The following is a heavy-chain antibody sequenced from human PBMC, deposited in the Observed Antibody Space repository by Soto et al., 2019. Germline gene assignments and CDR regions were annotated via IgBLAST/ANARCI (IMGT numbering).Heavy chain of an antibody. CDR2: ISTYNGNT. CDR1: GYTFTSYA. V-gene: IGHV1-18*04. J-gene: IGHJ5*02. Sequence: GASVKVSCKASGYTFTSYALSWVRHAPGQALEWMGWISTYNGNTNYAQNLQGRVTMTTDISTNTAYMELRSLRSDDTAVYYCARVVGGIPVAGSWNWFDPWGQGTLVTVSS. CDR3: ARVVGGIPVAGSWNWFDP. D-gene: IGHD6-19*01.